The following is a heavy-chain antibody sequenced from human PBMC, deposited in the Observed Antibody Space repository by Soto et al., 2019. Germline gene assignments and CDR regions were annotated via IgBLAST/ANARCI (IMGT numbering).Heavy chain of an antibody. J-gene: IGHJ5*02. CDR2: ISGSGGST. V-gene: IGHV3-23*01. CDR1: GFTFSSYA. D-gene: IGHD5-18*01. Sequence: EVQLLESGGGLVQPGGSLRLSCAASGFTFSSYAMSWVRQAPGKGLEWVSAISGSGGSTYYADSVKGRVTISRDNSKNTLYLQMNSLRAEDTAVYYCAKGRGYSYDYNWFDPWGQGTLVTVSS. CDR3: AKGRGYSYDYNWFDP.